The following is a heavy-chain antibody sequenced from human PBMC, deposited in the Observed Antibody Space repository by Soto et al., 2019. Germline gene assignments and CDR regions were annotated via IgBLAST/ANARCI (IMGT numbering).Heavy chain of an antibody. Sequence: EVQLLESGGGLVQPGGSLRLSCAAPGFTFSNYAMNWVRQPPGKGLAWVSVISGSGGSTYYADSVKGRFTISRDNSKNTLYLQMNSLRGEDTAVYYCARRSSGWYFDYWGQGTLVTVSS. CDR3: ARRSSGWYFDY. D-gene: IGHD6-19*01. CDR1: GFTFSNYA. J-gene: IGHJ4*02. CDR2: ISGSGGST. V-gene: IGHV3-23*01.